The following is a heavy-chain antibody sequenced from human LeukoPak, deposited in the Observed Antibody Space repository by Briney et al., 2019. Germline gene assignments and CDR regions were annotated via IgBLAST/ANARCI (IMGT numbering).Heavy chain of an antibody. CDR3: ARTSNLYSSSWYRSLVYNWFDP. D-gene: IGHD6-13*01. J-gene: IGHJ5*02. Sequence: SPSETLSLTCTVSGGSISSYYWSWIRQPAGKGLEWIGRIYTSGSTNYNPSLKSRVTMSVDTSKNQFSLKLSSVTAADTAVYYCARTSNLYSSSWYRSLVYNWFDPWGQGTLVTVFS. CDR2: IYTSGST. V-gene: IGHV4-4*07. CDR1: GGSISSYY.